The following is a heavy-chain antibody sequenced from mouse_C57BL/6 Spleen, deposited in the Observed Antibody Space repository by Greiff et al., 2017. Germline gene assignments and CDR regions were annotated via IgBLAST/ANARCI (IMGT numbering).Heavy chain of an antibody. CDR3: ALYGSSLYYAMDY. CDR1: GYTFTSYG. D-gene: IGHD1-1*01. CDR2: IYPSSGNT. Sequence: QVQLQQSGAELARPGASVKLSCKASGYTFTSYGIRWVKQRPGQGLEWIGEIYPSSGNTYYTRKFKGKATLTADKSSSTAYMELRSLTSEDSAVYVSALYGSSLYYAMDYWGQGTSVTVSS. V-gene: IGHV1-81*01. J-gene: IGHJ4*01.